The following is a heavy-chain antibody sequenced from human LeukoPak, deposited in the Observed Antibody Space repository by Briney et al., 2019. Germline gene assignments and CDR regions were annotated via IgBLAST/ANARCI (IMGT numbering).Heavy chain of an antibody. D-gene: IGHD1-26*01. Sequence: GASVKVSCKVSGYTLTELSMHWVRQAPGKGLEWMGGFDPEDGGTIYAQKFQGRVTMTEDTSTDTAYMELSSLRSEDTAVYYCATGVGATTHFDYWGQGTLVTVSS. CDR3: ATGVGATTHFDY. CDR1: GYTLTELS. J-gene: IGHJ4*02. V-gene: IGHV1-24*01. CDR2: FDPEDGGT.